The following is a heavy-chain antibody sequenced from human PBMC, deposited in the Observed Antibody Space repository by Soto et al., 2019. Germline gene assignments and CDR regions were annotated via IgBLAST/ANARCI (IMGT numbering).Heavy chain of an antibody. D-gene: IGHD5-12*01. CDR1: GGSISSGGYS. V-gene: IGHV4-30-2*01. Sequence: QLQLQESGSGLVKPSQTLSLTCAVSGGSISSGGYSWSWIRQPAGKGLEWIGYISYSGSTNYNPSRKGRVTISVDRSKNQFSLKLSSVTAADTAVYYCAAGGGLPRYYWGQGTLVTVSS. J-gene: IGHJ4*02. CDR2: ISYSGST. CDR3: AAGGGLPRYY.